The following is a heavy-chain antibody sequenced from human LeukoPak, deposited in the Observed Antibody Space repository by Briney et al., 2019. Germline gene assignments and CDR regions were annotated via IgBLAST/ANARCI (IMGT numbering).Heavy chain of an antibody. CDR3: ARVPRAAADPPS. Sequence: SVKVSCKASGGTFSSYAISWVRQAPGQGLEWMGGIIPIFGTANYAQKFQGRVTITADESTSTAYTELSSLRSEDTAVYYCARVPRAAADPPSWGQGTLVTVSS. CDR1: GGTFSSYA. J-gene: IGHJ4*02. D-gene: IGHD6-13*01. V-gene: IGHV1-69*13. CDR2: IIPIFGTA.